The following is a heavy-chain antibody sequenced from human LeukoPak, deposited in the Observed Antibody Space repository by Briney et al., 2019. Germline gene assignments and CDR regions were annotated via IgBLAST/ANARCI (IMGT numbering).Heavy chain of an antibody. CDR3: ARDSSGWYGWFDT. CDR1: GGSISSYY. D-gene: IGHD6-19*01. CDR2: IYYSGST. J-gene: IGHJ5*02. Sequence: SETLSLTCTVSGGSISSYYWSWIRQPPGKGLEWIGYIYYSGSTNYNPSLKSRVTISVDASKNQFSLKLSSVTAADTAVYYCARDSSGWYGWFDTWGQGTLVTVSS. V-gene: IGHV4-59*01.